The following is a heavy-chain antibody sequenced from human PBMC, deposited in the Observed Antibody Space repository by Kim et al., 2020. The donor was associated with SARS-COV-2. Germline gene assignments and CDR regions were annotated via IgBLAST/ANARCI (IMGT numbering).Heavy chain of an antibody. D-gene: IGHD3-9*01. CDR3: AKAGTFGWRGSDY. Sequence: GGSLRLSCAASGFTFSSYAMIWHRQAPGKGLEWLSTIRGSDYRTFYADSVKGRFTISRDNSKNTLYLQMNSLRVEDTAVYYCAKAGTFGWRGSDYWGQGSLVTVSS. CDR1: GFTFSSYA. CDR2: IRGSDYRT. V-gene: IGHV3-23*01. J-gene: IGHJ4*02.